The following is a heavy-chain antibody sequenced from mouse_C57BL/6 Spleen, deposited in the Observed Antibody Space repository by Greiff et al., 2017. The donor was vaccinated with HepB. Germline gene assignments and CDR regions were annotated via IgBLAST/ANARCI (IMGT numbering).Heavy chain of an antibody. V-gene: IGHV3-6*01. J-gene: IGHJ3*01. CDR1: GYSITSGYY. D-gene: IGHD2-5*01. CDR2: ISYDGSN. CDR3: ARDHYSKGSFAY. Sequence: ESGPGLVKPSQSLSLTCSVTGYSITSGYYWNWIRQFPGNKLEWMGYISYDGSNNYNPSLKNRISITRDTSKNQFFLKLNSVTTEDTATYYCARDHYSKGSFAYWGQGTLVTVSA.